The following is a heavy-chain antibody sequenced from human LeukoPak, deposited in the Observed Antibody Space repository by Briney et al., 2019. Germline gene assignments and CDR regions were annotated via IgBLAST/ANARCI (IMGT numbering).Heavy chain of an antibody. V-gene: IGHV1-18*01. J-gene: IGHJ6*02. D-gene: IGHD2-2*01. CDR3: ARPQQGGTTRSHGLDV. CDR1: GYTFTSYG. Sequence: ASVKVSCKASGYTFTSYGISWVRQAPGQGLEWMGWISAYNGNTNYAQKLQGRVTMTTDTSTSTAYMELRSLRSDDTAVYYCARPQQGGTTRSHGLDVWGQGTTVTVSS. CDR2: ISAYNGNT.